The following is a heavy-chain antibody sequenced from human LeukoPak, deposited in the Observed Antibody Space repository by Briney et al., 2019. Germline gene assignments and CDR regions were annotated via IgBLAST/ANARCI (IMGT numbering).Heavy chain of an antibody. Sequence: GGSLRLSCAPSGFTLSTYIMNWVRQTPGKGREWVSSIGTSTSDIYYADSVKGRVTISRDNAKNSLYLQMDSLRAEDTAMYYCVRDFRFLDDYWGQGTLVTVSS. D-gene: IGHD3-3*01. CDR2: IGTSTSDI. CDR3: VRDFRFLDDY. V-gene: IGHV3-21*01. CDR1: GFTLSTYI. J-gene: IGHJ4*02.